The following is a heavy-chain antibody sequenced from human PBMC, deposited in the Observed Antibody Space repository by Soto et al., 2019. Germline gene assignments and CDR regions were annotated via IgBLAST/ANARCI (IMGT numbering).Heavy chain of an antibody. CDR3: AARRLGY. Sequence: EVQPVESGGGVVQPGGSVRLSCAASGFTVSSNYMSWVRQAPGKGLEWVPVSYSGGSTYYADSVKGRFTISRHNSKNTQYLQMNSLRAEDTTVYVCAARRLGYWGQGTPVTVS. V-gene: IGHV3-53*04. CDR1: GFTVSSNY. CDR2: SYSGGST. J-gene: IGHJ4*02.